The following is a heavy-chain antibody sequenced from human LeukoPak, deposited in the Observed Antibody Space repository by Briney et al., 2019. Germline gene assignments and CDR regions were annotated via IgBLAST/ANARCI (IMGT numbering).Heavy chain of an antibody. J-gene: IGHJ6*03. V-gene: IGHV3-21*01. CDR1: GFTFSSYS. D-gene: IGHD2-2*01. Sequence: GGSLRLSCAASGFTFSSYSMNWVRQAPGKGLEWVSSIGSSSSYIYYADSVKGRFTISRDNAKNSLYLQMNSLRAEDTAVYYCARDGGYCSSTSCYLYYYYYMDVWGKGTTVTVSS. CDR3: ARDGGYCSSTSCYLYYYYYMDV. CDR2: IGSSSSYI.